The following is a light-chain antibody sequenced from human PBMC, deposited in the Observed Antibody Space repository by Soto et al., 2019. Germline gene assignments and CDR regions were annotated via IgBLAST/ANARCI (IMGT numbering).Light chain of an antibody. CDR2: GAS. Sequence: ETVLTQSPGTLSLSPGERATLSCRASQTIRSNYLAWYRQTPGQAPRLLIYGASNRATGIADRFSGSGSGSDFTLIICSLEPEDFAMYYCQQYCRSPWTFGQGTKVEIK. CDR3: QQYCRSPWT. V-gene: IGKV3-20*01. CDR1: QTIRSNY. J-gene: IGKJ1*01.